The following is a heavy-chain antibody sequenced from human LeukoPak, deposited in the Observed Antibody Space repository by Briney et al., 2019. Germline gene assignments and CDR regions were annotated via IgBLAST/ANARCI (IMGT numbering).Heavy chain of an antibody. D-gene: IGHD3-16*02. Sequence: PGGSLRLSCAVSGFTFSSYGMSWVCQAPGKGLEWVSAISGSGGSTYYADSAKGRFTISRDNSKNTLYLQMNSLRAEDTAVYYCARWLGAIAWPYYFDYWGRGTLVTVSS. CDR3: ARWLGAIAWPYYFDY. CDR2: ISGSGGST. CDR1: GFTFSSYG. J-gene: IGHJ4*02. V-gene: IGHV3-23*01.